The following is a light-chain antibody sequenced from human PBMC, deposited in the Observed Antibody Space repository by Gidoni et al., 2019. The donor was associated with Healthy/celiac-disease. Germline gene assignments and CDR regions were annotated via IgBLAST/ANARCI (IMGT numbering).Light chain of an antibody. Sequence: DIVMTQSPDSMAVSLGARATINCTSSQSVLYRSNNKIYLAWYQQKPGQTPKLLIYWASTRESGVPDRFSGSGSGTDFTLTISTLQAEDVAVYSCQQYYSSPWTFGQGTKVEIK. CDR1: QSVLYRSNNKIY. CDR2: WAS. J-gene: IGKJ1*01. CDR3: QQYYSSPWT. V-gene: IGKV4-1*01.